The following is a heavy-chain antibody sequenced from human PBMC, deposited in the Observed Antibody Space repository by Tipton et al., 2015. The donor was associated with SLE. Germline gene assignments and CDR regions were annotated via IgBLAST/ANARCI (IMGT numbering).Heavy chain of an antibody. V-gene: IGHV4-61*08. CDR2: VHHSVST. CDR3: ARSRWWSYFYYGMDV. J-gene: IGHJ6*02. Sequence: TLSLTCTVAGRSISSDDHYWSWIRQPPGKGLEWIGHVHHSVSTNYNPSLRSRTAISVDTSKNQFSLKMSSVTAADTAVYYCARSRWWSYFYYGMDVWGQGTTVTVSS. CDR1: GRSISSDDHY. D-gene: IGHD2-15*01.